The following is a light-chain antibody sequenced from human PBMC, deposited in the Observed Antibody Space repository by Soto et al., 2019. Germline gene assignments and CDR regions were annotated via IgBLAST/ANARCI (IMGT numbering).Light chain of an antibody. CDR1: SSDVGGFEY. J-gene: IGLJ1*01. Sequence: QSALSQPASVSGSPGQSNTISCTGTSSDVGGFEYVSWYQHRPGKAPKLIIYDVTKRPSGVSNRFSGSKSGNTASLTISGIQAEDEGDYYCGSITRSSTSVFGTGTKVTVL. CDR3: GSITRSSTSV. CDR2: DVT. V-gene: IGLV2-14*01.